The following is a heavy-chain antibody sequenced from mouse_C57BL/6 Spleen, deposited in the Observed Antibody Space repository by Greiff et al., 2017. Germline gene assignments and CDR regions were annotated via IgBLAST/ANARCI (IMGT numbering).Heavy chain of an antibody. D-gene: IGHD2-3*01. V-gene: IGHV3-6*01. CDR3: ARDDGYYDWFAY. CDR1: GYSITSGYY. J-gene: IGHJ3*01. CDR2: ISYDGSN. Sequence: VQLKESGPGLVKPSQSLSLTCSVTGYSITSGYYWNWIRQFPGNKLEWMGYISYDGSNNYNPSLKNRISITRDTSKNQFFLKLNSVTTEDTATYYWARDDGYYDWFAYWGQGTLVTVSA.